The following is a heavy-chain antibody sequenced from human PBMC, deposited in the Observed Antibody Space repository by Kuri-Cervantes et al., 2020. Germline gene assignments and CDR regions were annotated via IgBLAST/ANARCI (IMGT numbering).Heavy chain of an antibody. Sequence: GGSLRLSCAASGFTVSSNYMSWVRQAPGKGLEWVSVIYSGGSTYYADSVKGRFTISRDNSKNTLYLQMNSLRAEDTAVYYCAKVKGRWELLRLQYYFDYWGQGTLVTVSS. V-gene: IGHV3-53*01. D-gene: IGHD1-26*01. J-gene: IGHJ4*02. CDR2: IYSGGST. CDR1: GFTVSSNY. CDR3: AKVKGRWELLRLQYYFDY.